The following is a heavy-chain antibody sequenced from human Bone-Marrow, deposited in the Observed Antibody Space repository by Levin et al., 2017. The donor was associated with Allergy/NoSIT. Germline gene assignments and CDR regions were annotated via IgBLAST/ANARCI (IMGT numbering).Heavy chain of an antibody. D-gene: IGHD2-2*02. CDR3: ASTRGRNKYCSSTSCYTGNWFDP. J-gene: IGHJ5*02. V-gene: IGHV3-30*03. CDR2: ISYDGSNK. CDR1: GFTFSSYG. Sequence: GGSLRLSCAASGFTFSSYGMHWVRQAPGKGLEWVAVISYDGSNKYYADSVKGRFTISRDNSKNTLYLQMNSLRAEDTAVYYCASTRGRNKYCSSTSCYTGNWFDPWGQGTLVTVSS.